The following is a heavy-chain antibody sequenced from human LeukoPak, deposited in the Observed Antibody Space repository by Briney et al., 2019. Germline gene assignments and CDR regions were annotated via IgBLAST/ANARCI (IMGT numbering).Heavy chain of an antibody. CDR1: GYTSTGYY. CDR2: INPNSGGT. Sequence: ASVKVSCKASGYTSTGYYMHWVRQAPGQGLEWMGWINPNSGGTNYAQKFQGRVTMTRDTSISTAYMELSRLRSDDTAVYYCARGDEELWFGEFDYWGQGTLVTVSS. V-gene: IGHV1-2*02. J-gene: IGHJ4*02. D-gene: IGHD3-10*01. CDR3: ARGDEELWFGEFDY.